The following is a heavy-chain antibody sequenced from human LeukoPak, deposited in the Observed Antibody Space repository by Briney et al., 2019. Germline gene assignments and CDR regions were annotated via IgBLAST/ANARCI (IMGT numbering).Heavy chain of an antibody. V-gene: IGHV1-46*02. CDR2: IDPSGGST. D-gene: IGHD3-10*01. CDR1: AYTFNSYL. J-gene: IGHJ5*02. CDR3: ARDLGLRGVTNWFDP. Sequence: ASVKVSCKASAYTFNSYLLHCVRQAPGQGLEWMGTIDPSGGSTDYAQRFQGRVTLTRDTSTNTVYMELSSLTSDDTAVYYCARDLGLRGVTNWFDPWGQGTLVTVSS.